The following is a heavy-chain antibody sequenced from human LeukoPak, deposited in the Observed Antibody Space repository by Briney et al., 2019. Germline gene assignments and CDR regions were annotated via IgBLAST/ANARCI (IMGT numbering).Heavy chain of an antibody. Sequence: SETLSLTCAVYGGSFSGYYWSWIRQPPGKGLEWIGEINHSGSTNYNPSLKSRVTISVDTSKNQFSLNLSSVTAADTAVYYCARQEIGLRSFDPWGQGTLVTVSS. J-gene: IGHJ5*02. CDR1: GGSFSGYY. D-gene: IGHD3/OR15-3a*01. V-gene: IGHV4-34*01. CDR3: ARQEIGLRSFDP. CDR2: INHSGST.